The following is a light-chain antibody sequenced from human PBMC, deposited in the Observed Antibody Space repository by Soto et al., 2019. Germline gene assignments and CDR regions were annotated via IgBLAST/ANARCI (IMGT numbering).Light chain of an antibody. V-gene: IGKV1-5*03. CDR1: QNVSLW. CDR2: KAS. J-gene: IGKJ1*01. Sequence: DIQMTQSPSTLSASVGDRVTITCRASQNVSLWLAWYQQKPGKAPKLLMYKASTLESGVPSRFSGSGSGTEFTITISSLQPDDFATYYCQQYNTYCTFGQGTKVEIK. CDR3: QQYNTYCT.